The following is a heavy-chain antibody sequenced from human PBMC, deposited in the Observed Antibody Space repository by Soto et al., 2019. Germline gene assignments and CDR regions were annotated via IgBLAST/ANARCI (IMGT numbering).Heavy chain of an antibody. CDR3: ARDHMTMVTTDYYYAMDV. V-gene: IGHV3-33*01. Sequence: GGSLRLSCVTSGFLFSSYGMHWVRQAPGKGLEWVATIWYDGSNKYHADSVKGRFTVSRDNSKNTLSLQMDSLRAEDTAVYYCARDHMTMVTTDYYYAMDVWGQGTTVTVSS. J-gene: IGHJ6*02. CDR2: IWYDGSNK. CDR1: GFLFSSYG. D-gene: IGHD4-17*01.